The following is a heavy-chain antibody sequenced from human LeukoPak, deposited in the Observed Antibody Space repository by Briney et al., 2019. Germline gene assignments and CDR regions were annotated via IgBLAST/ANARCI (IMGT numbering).Heavy chain of an antibody. Sequence: ASVKVSCKASGYTFTSYDINWVRQATGQGLEWIGWINPNSGGTNYAQKFQGWVTMTRDTSTSTVYMELSSLRSEDTAVYYCARDEGEPYYYYGMDVWGQGTTVTVSS. CDR1: GYTFTSYD. J-gene: IGHJ6*02. V-gene: IGHV1-2*04. CDR3: ARDEGEPYYYYGMDV. CDR2: INPNSGGT.